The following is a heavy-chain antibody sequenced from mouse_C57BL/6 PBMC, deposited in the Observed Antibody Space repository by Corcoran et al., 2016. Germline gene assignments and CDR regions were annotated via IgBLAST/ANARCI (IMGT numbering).Heavy chain of an antibody. CDR1: GYTFTTYG. D-gene: IGHD2-4*01. V-gene: IGHV9-3*01. J-gene: IGHJ3*01. Sequence: QIQLVQSGPELKKAGETVKISCKASGYTFTTYGMSWVKQAPGKGLKWMGWINTYSGVPTYADDFKGRFAFSLETSASTAYLQINNLKNEDTATYFCARRDYDFWFAYWGQGTLVTVSA. CDR3: ARRDYDFWFAY. CDR2: INTYSGVP.